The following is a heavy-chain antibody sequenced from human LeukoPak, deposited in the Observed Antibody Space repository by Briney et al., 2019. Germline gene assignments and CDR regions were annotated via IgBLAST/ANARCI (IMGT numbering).Heavy chain of an antibody. Sequence: SETLSLTCTVSGGSISSYYWTWIRQPPGKGLEWIGYIYYSGTTNHNPSLKSRVTISVDTSKNQFSLNLSSVTAADTAVYYCARASYYYDSVDYWGQGTLVTVSS. CDR1: GGSISSYY. CDR3: ARASYYYDSVDY. CDR2: IYYSGTT. V-gene: IGHV4-59*01. D-gene: IGHD3-22*01. J-gene: IGHJ4*02.